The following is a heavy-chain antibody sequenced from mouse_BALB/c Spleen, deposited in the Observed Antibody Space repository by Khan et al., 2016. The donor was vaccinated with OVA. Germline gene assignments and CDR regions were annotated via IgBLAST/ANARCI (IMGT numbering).Heavy chain of an antibody. Sequence: QVQLKQSGPGLVAPSQSLSITCTVSGFSLTGYGVNWVRQPPGKGLEWLGMIWGDGSTYYNSALKSRLSISKDNSKSQVFLKMNSLQTDDTARYYCARSYYANYREAMDFWGQGTSVTVSS. D-gene: IGHD2-10*01. V-gene: IGHV2-6-7*01. CDR2: IWGDGST. J-gene: IGHJ4*01. CDR1: GFSLTGYG. CDR3: ARSYYANYREAMDF.